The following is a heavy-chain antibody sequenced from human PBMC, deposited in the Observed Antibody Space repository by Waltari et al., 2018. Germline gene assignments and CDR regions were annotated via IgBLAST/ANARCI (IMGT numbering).Heavy chain of an antibody. D-gene: IGHD3-3*01. CDR3: ARSAYGDFWSGYKTGFDY. CDR2: IYYSGST. CDR1: GGSISSSSYY. V-gene: IGHV4-39*01. Sequence: QLQLQESGPGLVKPSETLSLTCTVSGGSISSSSYYWRWIRQPPGKGLEWIGSIYYSGSTYYNPSLKSRVTIPVDTSKNQFSLKLSSVTAADTAVYYCARSAYGDFWSGYKTGFDYWGQGTLVTVSS. J-gene: IGHJ4*02.